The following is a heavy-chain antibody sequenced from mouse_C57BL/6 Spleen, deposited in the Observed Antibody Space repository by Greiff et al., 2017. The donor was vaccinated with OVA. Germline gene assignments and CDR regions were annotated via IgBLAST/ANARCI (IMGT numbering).Heavy chain of an antibody. CDR2: IYPGDGDT. J-gene: IGHJ4*01. D-gene: IGHD1-1*01. CDR3: ARQDYYGSSLYYYAMDY. Sequence: VQRVESGAELVKPGASVKISCKASGYAFSSYWMNWVKQRPGKGLEWIGQIYPGDGDTNYNGKFKGKATLTADKSSSTAYMQLSSLTSEDSAVYFCARQDYYGSSLYYYAMDYWGQGTSVTVSS. V-gene: IGHV1-80*01. CDR1: GYAFSSYW.